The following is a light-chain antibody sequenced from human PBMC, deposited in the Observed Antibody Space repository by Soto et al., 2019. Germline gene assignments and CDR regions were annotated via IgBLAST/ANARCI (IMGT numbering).Light chain of an antibody. V-gene: IGLV2-14*03. Sequence: VLTQPPSVSASPGQSITISCTGTSSDIGHYDYVSWYQQHPGKAPKLMIYHVTYRPSGVSNRYSGSKSGNSASLTISGLQADDEAYYYCCSLTTSHTEVFGSSTKGAVL. CDR1: SSDIGHYDY. CDR3: CSLTTSHTEV. CDR2: HVT. J-gene: IGLJ1*01.